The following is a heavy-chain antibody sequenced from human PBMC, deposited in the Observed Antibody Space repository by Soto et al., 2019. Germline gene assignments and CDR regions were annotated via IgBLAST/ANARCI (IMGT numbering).Heavy chain of an antibody. CDR3: AREGYYDSSGSSRFDY. V-gene: IGHV6-1*01. D-gene: IGHD3-22*01. J-gene: IGHJ4*02. CDR1: GDSVSSNSAA. Sequence: SQTLSLTCAISGDSVSSNSAAWNWIRQSPSRGLEWLGRTYYRSKWYNDYAVSVKSRITINPDTSKNQFSLQLNSVTPEDTAVYYCAREGYYDSSGSSRFDYWGQGTLVTVSS. CDR2: TYYRSKWYN.